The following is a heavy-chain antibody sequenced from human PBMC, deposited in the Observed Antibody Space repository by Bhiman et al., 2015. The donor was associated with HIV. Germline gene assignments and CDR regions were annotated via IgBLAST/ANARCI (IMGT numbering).Heavy chain of an antibody. Sequence: VQLVESGGGVVQPGRSLRLSCAASGFTFSSYGMHWVRQAPGKGLEWVSLISSTSTNIFYADSVKGRFTISRDNAKNSLYLQMNSLRAEDTAVYYCARGYTYGHGRHGFDYWGQGILVTASS. D-gene: IGHD5-18*01. CDR1: GFTFSSYG. J-gene: IGHJ4*02. CDR2: ISSTSTNI. V-gene: IGHV3-21*01. CDR3: ARGYTYGHGRHGFDY.